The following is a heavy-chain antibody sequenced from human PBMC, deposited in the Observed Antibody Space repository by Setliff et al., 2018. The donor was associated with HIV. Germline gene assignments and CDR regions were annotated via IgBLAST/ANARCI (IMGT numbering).Heavy chain of an antibody. CDR3: ARGEAFAEIFLKNWFDP. CDR1: GDFFSSDYY. V-gene: IGHV4-38-2*02. Sequence: PSETLSLTCTVSGDFFSSDYYWGWIRQSPGKGLEWIGSFYETGYTYYSPSLKSRVTLSVDTSKNQISLNVRSVTAADTAVYYCARGEAFAEIFLKNWFDPWGQGTLVTVSS. J-gene: IGHJ5*02. CDR2: FYETGYT. D-gene: IGHD3-10*01.